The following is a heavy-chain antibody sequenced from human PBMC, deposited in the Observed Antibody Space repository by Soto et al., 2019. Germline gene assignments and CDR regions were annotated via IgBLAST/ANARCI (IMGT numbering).Heavy chain of an antibody. J-gene: IGHJ4*02. Sequence: QLQLQESGPGLVKPSETPSLTCTVSDDSIRSSSYFWAWIRQPPGKGLEWIANVYYRGRTSYNPSLKSRVTISIDPSKKEFYLNLTSVTAADTAVYYCVRLDSRGSFDYWGQGTLVSVSS. D-gene: IGHD3-22*01. CDR2: VYYRGRT. V-gene: IGHV4-39*01. CDR3: VRLDSRGSFDY. CDR1: DDSIRSSSYF.